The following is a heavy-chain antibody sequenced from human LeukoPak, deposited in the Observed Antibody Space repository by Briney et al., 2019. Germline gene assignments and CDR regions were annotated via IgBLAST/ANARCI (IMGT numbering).Heavy chain of an antibody. J-gene: IGHJ5*02. CDR1: GYTFTSYG. D-gene: IGHD3-9*01. V-gene: IGHV1-18*01. Sequence: GASVKVSCKASGYTFTSYGISWVRQAPGQGLEWMGWISAYNGNTNYAQKLQGRVTMTTDTSTSTAYMELRSLRSDDTAVYYCARDQRTLTYYDILTGYFGFLPNWFDPWGQGTLVTVSS. CDR2: ISAYNGNT. CDR3: ARDQRTLTYYDILTGYFGFLPNWFDP.